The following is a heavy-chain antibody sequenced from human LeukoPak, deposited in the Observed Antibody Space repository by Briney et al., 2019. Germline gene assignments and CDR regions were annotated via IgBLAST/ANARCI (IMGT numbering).Heavy chain of an antibody. D-gene: IGHD6-6*01. CDR1: GGSISSGGYY. CDR3: ARVAEDSSSSWVFDI. V-gene: IGHV4-31*03. Sequence: KSSQTLSLTCTVSGGSISSGGYYWSWIRQHPGKGLEWIGYIYYSGSTYYNPSLKSRVTISVDTSKNQFSLKLSSVTAADTAVYYCARVAEDSSSSWVFDIWGQGTMVTVSS. CDR2: IYYSGST. J-gene: IGHJ3*02.